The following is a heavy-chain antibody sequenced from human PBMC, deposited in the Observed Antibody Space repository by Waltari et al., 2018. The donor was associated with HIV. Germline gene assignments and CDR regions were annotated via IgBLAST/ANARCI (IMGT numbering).Heavy chain of an antibody. CDR2: ISGSGGDT. Sequence: LLESGGNLVQPGGSLTLPCAASGFPFSSYAMTWVRQAPGKGLGWVSGISGSGGDTLFADSVKGRFTISRDASTVYLSMNRLTAEDTAVYYCAKVGLSGRWLLRRPFYFDYWGQGILVTVSS. V-gene: IGHV3-23*01. D-gene: IGHD3-10*01. J-gene: IGHJ4*02. CDR3: AKVGLSGRWLLRRPFYFDY. CDR1: GFPFSSYA.